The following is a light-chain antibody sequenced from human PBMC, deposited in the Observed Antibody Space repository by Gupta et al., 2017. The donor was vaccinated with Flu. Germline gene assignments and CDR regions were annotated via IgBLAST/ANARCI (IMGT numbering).Light chain of an antibody. CDR1: SGSIGINY. CDR2: EDD. V-gene: IGLV6-57*01. CDR3: QAYEV. Sequence: PGKTVSISCTRSSGSIGINYGQWDQQRPGNSLKNMIYEDDQRPSGVPDRCSGSSDRSANSAYLTISGLKNEDEADYDSQAYEVFGGGTKLTVL. J-gene: IGLJ2*01.